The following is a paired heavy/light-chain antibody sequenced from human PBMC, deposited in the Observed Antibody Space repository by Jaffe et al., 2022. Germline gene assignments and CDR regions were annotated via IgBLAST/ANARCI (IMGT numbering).Light chain of an antibody. CDR1: QSISSY. V-gene: IGKV1-39*01. CDR2: AAS. Sequence: DIQMTQSPSSLSASVGDRVTITCRASQSISSYLNWYQQKPGKAPKLLIYAASSLQSGVPSRFSGSGSGTDFTLTISSLQPEDFATYYCQQSYSTPPPTFGQGTKLEIK. CDR3: QQSYSTPPPT. J-gene: IGKJ2*01.
Heavy chain of an antibody. CDR2: ISAYNGNT. Sequence: QVQLVQSGAEVKKPGASVKVSCKASGYTFTSYGISWVRQAPGQGLEWMGWISAYNGNTNYAQKLQGRVTMTTDTSTSTAYMELRSLRSDDTAVYYCARVISTIFGVVKAVLGELFQGYFDYWGQGTLVTVSS. J-gene: IGHJ4*02. V-gene: IGHV1-18*01. D-gene: IGHD3-3*01. CDR3: ARVISTIFGVVKAVLGELFQGYFDY. CDR1: GYTFTSYG.